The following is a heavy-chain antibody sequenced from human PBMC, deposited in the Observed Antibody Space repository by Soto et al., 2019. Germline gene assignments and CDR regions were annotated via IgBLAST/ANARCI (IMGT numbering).Heavy chain of an antibody. CDR3: AYDSSGYLSAFDI. CDR1: GYTFTSYY. CDR2: INPSGGST. D-gene: IGHD3-22*01. V-gene: IGHV1-46*01. J-gene: IGHJ3*02. Sequence: ASVKVSCKASGYTFTSYYMHWVRQAPGQGLEWMGIINPSGGSTSYAQKFQGRVTMTRDTSTSAVYMELSSLRSEDTAVYYCAYDSSGYLSAFDIWGQGTMVTVSS.